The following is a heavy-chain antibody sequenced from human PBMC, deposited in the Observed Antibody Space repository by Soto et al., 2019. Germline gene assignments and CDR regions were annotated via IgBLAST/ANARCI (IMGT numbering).Heavy chain of an antibody. CDR3: ARGTFDSSGNFYAGWFDP. CDR1: GYTFTDYY. D-gene: IGHD3-22*01. V-gene: IGHV1-2*02. J-gene: IGHJ5*02. CDR2: IIPNNGGT. Sequence: QVPLVQSGAEVKKPGASVTVSCKASGYTFTDYYLHWVRQAPGQGLEWMGWIIPNNGGTKFAQKFQGRVTMTRDTSITTAYMELSSLRSDDTAVYYCARGTFDSSGNFYAGWFDPWGQGTLVTVSS.